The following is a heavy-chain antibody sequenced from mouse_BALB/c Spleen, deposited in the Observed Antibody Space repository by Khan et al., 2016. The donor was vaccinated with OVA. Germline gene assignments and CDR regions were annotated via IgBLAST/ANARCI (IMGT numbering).Heavy chain of an antibody. Sequence: QVQLKQSGPGLVAPSQSLSITCTVSGFSLTDYGVSWIRQPPGKGLEWLGVMWGGGSTYYNSALKSRLSISKDTSKSQVFLKMNSLQTDDTAMYYCAKRVWSYYFALDYWGQGTSVTVSS. CDR1: GFSLTDYG. V-gene: IGHV2-6-5*01. D-gene: IGHD2-10*02. J-gene: IGHJ4*01. CDR2: MWGGGST. CDR3: AKRVWSYYFALDY.